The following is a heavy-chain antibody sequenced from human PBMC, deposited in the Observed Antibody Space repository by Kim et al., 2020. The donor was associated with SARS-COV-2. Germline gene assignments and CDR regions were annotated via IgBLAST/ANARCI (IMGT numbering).Heavy chain of an antibody. CDR3: ARTGYCSSSSCYHFDY. D-gene: IGHD2-2*03. J-gene: IGHJ4*02. V-gene: IGHV7-4-1*02. Sequence: GFPGRFVFSMDTSVSTAYLQISSLKAEDTAVYYCARTGYCSSSSCYHFDYWGQGTLVTVSS.